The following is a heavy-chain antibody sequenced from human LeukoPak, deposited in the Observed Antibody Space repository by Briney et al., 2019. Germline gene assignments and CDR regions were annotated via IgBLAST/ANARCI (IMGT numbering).Heavy chain of an antibody. V-gene: IGHV6-1*01. J-gene: IGHJ4*02. CDR3: ARDEAIDLEDLPYYGSGGPFDY. D-gene: IGHD3-10*01. Sequence: SQTLSLTCAISGDSVSSNSAAWNWIRQSPSRGLEWLGRTYYRSKWYNDYAVSVKSRITINPDTSKNQFSLQLNSVTPEDTAVYYCARDEAIDLEDLPYYGSGGPFDYWGQGTLVTVSS. CDR1: GDSVSSNSAA. CDR2: TYYRSKWYN.